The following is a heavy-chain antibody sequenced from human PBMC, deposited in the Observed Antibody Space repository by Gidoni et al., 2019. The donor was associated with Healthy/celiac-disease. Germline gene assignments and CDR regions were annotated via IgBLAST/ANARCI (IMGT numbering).Heavy chain of an antibody. Sequence: EVQLVESGGGLVKPGGSLRLSCAASGFTFSSYSMNWVRQAPGKGLEWVSSISSSSSYIYYADSVKGRFTISRDNAKNSLYLQMNSLRAEDTAVYYCAREDSGSYQPGPGDAFDIWGQGTMVTVSS. D-gene: IGHD1-26*01. V-gene: IGHV3-21*01. CDR1: GFTFSSYS. CDR2: ISSSSSYI. J-gene: IGHJ3*02. CDR3: AREDSGSYQPGPGDAFDI.